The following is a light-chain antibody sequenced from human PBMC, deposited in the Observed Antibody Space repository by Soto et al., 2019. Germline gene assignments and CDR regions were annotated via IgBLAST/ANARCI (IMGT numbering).Light chain of an antibody. J-gene: IGLJ2*01. CDR2: RND. V-gene: IGLV1-47*01. Sequence: QLVLTQPPSASGTPGQRVIISCSGSTSNIGSNYVCWYQQLPGTAPKLLMYRNDQRPSGVPDRFSGSRSDTSASLAVSGLRSEDEADYYCAAWDDSLSGVVFGGGTKLTVL. CDR1: TSNIGSNY. CDR3: AAWDDSLSGVV.